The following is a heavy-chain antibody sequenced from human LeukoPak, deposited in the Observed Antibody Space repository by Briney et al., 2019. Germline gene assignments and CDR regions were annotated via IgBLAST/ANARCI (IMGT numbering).Heavy chain of an antibody. J-gene: IGHJ4*02. CDR2: ISYDGSNK. CDR1: GFTFSSYA. D-gene: IGHD1-26*01. CDR3: ARDRRELWPLDY. Sequence: PGWSLRLSCAASGFTFSSYAMHWVRQAPGKGLEWVAVISYDGSNKYYADSVKGRFTISRDNSKNTLYLQMNSLRAEDTAVYYCARDRRELWPLDYWGQGTLVTVSS. V-gene: IGHV3-30-3*01.